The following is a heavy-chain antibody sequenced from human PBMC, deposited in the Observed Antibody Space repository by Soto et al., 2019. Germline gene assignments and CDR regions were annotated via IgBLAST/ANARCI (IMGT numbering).Heavy chain of an antibody. D-gene: IGHD2-2*01. Sequence: QVQLVQSGAEVKKPGSSVKVSCKASGDTFNNYVGNWVRQAPGQGLEWLGGILPIFATANYAQKCQNRVTITADKSTSTAYMELTSLRSEDTAVYYCAGRCDSTTCLGHFDYWGQGTLVTVAS. V-gene: IGHV1-69*06. CDR2: ILPIFATA. J-gene: IGHJ4*02. CDR1: GDTFNNYV. CDR3: AGRCDSTTCLGHFDY.